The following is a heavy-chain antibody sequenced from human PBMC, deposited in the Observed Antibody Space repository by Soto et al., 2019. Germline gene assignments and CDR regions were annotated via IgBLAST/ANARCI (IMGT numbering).Heavy chain of an antibody. Sequence: GGSLRLSCAASGFSFSDAWMSWVRQAPGKGLEWIGRIKSKTDGGTTDYAAPVKGRFTISRDDSKNTLYLQMNSLKTEDTALYYCTTVSPLRFSAGSRDYWGKGALVTVS. D-gene: IGHD3-3*01. CDR3: TTVSPLRFSAGSRDY. J-gene: IGHJ4*02. CDR2: IKSKTDGGTT. CDR1: GFSFSDAW. V-gene: IGHV3-15*01.